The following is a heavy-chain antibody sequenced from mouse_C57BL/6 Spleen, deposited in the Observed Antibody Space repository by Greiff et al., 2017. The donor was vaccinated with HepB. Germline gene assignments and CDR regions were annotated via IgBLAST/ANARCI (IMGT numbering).Heavy chain of an antibody. V-gene: IGHV1-81*01. CDR1: GYTFTSYG. J-gene: IGHJ2*01. D-gene: IGHD4-1*01. Sequence: VKLQQSGAELARPGASVKLSCKASGYTFTSYGISWVKQRTGQGLEWIGEIYPRSGNTYYNEKFKGKATLTADKSSSTAYMELRSLTSEDSAVYFCARNDWDGDYWGQGTTLTVSS. CDR3: ARNDWDGDY. CDR2: IYPRSGNT.